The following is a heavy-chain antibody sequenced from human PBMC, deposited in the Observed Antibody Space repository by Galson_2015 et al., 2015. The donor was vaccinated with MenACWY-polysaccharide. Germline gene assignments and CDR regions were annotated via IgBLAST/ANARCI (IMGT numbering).Heavy chain of an antibody. V-gene: IGHV1-8*01. J-gene: IGHJ4*01. D-gene: IGHD3/OR15-3a*01. CDR1: GYTFNSYD. CDR3: ARWTSRGKPEGDRDD. Sequence: SVKVSCKASGYTFNSYDINWVRQAPGHGLEWMGWMNPNSGNTGYAQKLQGRVTMTRDTSINTAYMELSSLTSEDTDVYYCARWTSRGKPEGDRDDGGHGTQVTVSS. CDR2: MNPNSGNT.